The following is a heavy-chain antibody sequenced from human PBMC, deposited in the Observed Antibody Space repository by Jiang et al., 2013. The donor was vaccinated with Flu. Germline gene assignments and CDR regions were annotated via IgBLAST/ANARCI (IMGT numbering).Heavy chain of an antibody. Sequence: KPGASVKVSCKASGYTFTSYDINWVRQATGQGLEWMGWMNPNSGNTGYAQKFQGRVTMTRNTSISTAYMELSSLRSEDTAVYYCARGPAYDGSGRPARHYYYYYMDVWGKGTTVTVSS. V-gene: IGHV1-8*01. CDR3: ARGPAYDGSGRPARHYYYYYMDV. CDR1: GYTFTSYD. CDR2: MNPNSGNT. D-gene: IGHD3-10*01. J-gene: IGHJ6*03.